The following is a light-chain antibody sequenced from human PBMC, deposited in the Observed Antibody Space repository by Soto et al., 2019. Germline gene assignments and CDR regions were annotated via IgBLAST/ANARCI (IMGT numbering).Light chain of an antibody. CDR3: CSYAGSYTLL. CDR1: SSDVGGYNY. CDR2: DVT. Sequence: QSALTQPRSVSGSPGQSVSISCTGTSSDVGGYNYVSWYQQHPGKAPKLMMYDVTQRPSGVPDRFSGSKSGNTASLTISGLQAGDEADYHCCSYAGSYTLLFGGGTKVTVL. J-gene: IGLJ2*01. V-gene: IGLV2-11*01.